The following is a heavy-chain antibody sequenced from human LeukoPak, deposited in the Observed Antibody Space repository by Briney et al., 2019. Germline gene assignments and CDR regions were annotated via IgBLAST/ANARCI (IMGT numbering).Heavy chain of an antibody. D-gene: IGHD2-2*01. CDR1: GYTFTSHD. J-gene: IGHJ4*02. CDR2: INPRTGDR. Sequence: ASVKFSCKASGYTFTSHDINWVRQASGQGPEWMGWINPRTGDRGYAQKFQGRVTITRSTSMNTAYMELSSLRSEDTAVYYCTRHTSPTFDYWGQGTLVTVSS. CDR3: TRHTSPTFDY. V-gene: IGHV1-8*01.